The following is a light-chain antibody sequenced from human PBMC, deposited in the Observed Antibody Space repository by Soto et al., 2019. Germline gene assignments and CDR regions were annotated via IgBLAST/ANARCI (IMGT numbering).Light chain of an antibody. J-gene: IGKJ1*01. Sequence: EIVLTQSPGTLSLSPGERATLSSRASQSVSSTFLAWYQQKPGQAPRLLIFGVSNRATGIPDRFSGSGSGTDFTLTISRLEPEDFAVYYCGQFVSAPPRTFGQGTKLEI. CDR2: GVS. V-gene: IGKV3-20*01. CDR1: QSVSSTF. CDR3: GQFVSAPPRT.